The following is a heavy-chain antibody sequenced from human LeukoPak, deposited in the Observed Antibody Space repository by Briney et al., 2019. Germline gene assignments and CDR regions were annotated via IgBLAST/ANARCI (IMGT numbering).Heavy chain of an antibody. CDR3: VTRGTASRLLDS. V-gene: IGHV4-4*02. CDR1: GGSTSSSNW. J-gene: IGHJ4*02. D-gene: IGHD1/OR15-1a*01. CDR2: MYHSGST. Sequence: PSETLSLTCVVSGGSTSSSNWWSWVRQPPGKGLEWIGEMYHSGSTNYNPSLKSRVTISVDKSNNQFSLKLSSVTAADTAVYYCVTRGTASRLLDSWGQGTLVTVSS.